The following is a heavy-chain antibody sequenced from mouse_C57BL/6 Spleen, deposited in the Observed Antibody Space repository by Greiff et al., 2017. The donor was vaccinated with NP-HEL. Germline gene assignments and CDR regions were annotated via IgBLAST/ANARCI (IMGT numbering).Heavy chain of an antibody. J-gene: IGHJ2*01. CDR1: GYTFTDYE. Sequence: QVQLKQSGAELVRPGASVTLSCKASGYTFTDYEMHWVKQTPVHGLEWIGAIDPETGGTAYNQKFKGKAILTADKSSSTAYMELRSLTSEDSAVYYCTRSSSGYGDYWGQGTTLTVSS. D-gene: IGHD3-2*02. V-gene: IGHV1-15*01. CDR2: IDPETGGT. CDR3: TRSSSGYGDY.